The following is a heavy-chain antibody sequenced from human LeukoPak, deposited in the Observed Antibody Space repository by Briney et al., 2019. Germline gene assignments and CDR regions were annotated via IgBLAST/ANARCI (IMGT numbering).Heavy chain of an antibody. Sequence: SETLSLTCTVSGVSIRSHYWIWLRQPPGKGLEWIGHISYSGSTNYNSSLKSRVTISVDTSKNQFSLRLSSVTAADTAVYYCARGGTYYYDSSGYYPPDYWGQGTLVTVSS. CDR2: ISYSGST. CDR3: ARGGTYYYDSSGYYPPDY. CDR1: GVSIRSHY. D-gene: IGHD3-22*01. J-gene: IGHJ4*02. V-gene: IGHV4-59*11.